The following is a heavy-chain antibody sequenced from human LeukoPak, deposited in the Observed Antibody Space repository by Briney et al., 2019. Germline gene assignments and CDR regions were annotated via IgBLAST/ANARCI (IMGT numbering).Heavy chain of an antibody. V-gene: IGHV4-59*01. CDR3: ARTGGSYFDY. CDR2: IFYSGST. D-gene: IGHD1-14*01. CDR1: GGSITSYY. J-gene: IGHJ4*02. Sequence: PSETLSHTCTVSGGSITSYYWSWIRQPPGKGLEWIGYIFYSGSTNYNPSLKSRVTISVDTSKNQFPLKLSSVTAADTAVYYCARTGGSYFDYWGQGTLVTVSS.